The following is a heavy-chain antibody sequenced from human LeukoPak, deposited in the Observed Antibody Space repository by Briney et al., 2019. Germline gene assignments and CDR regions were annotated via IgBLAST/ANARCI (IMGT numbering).Heavy chain of an antibody. CDR2: IYYSGST. V-gene: IGHV4-59*12. D-gene: IGHD6-19*01. Sequence: SETLSLTCTVSGDSISSYYWSWIRQPPGKGLGWIGYIYYSGSTNYNPSLKSRVTISVDTSKNQLSLKLSSVTVADTAVYYCAGGQWLVSGVYWGQGTLVTVSS. J-gene: IGHJ4*02. CDR1: GDSISSYY. CDR3: AGGQWLVSGVY.